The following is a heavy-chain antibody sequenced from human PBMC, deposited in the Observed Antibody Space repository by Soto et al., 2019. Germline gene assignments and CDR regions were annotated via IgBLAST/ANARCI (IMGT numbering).Heavy chain of an antibody. V-gene: IGHV5-51*01. D-gene: IGHD2-2*01. CDR3: ARHGGRLIAPAY. CDR2: IYPGDSDT. J-gene: IGHJ4*02. Sequence: XACLKRSFEASGYSFTNYWIGWVRQIPGKGLEWMGIIYPGDSDTRYSPCFQGQVAMSVDKPISTAYLQWNSPKASDTAMYYCARHGGRLIAPAYWGQGTLVTVSS. CDR1: GYSFTNYW.